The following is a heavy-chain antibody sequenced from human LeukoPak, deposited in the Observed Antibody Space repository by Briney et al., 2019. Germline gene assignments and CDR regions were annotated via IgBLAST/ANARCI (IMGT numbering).Heavy chain of an antibody. V-gene: IGHV3-48*04. Sequence: GGSLRLSCAASGFTFSGHSMNWIRQAPGKGLEWVSYISSSGSTIYYADSVKGRFTISRDNAKNSLYLQMNSLRAEDTAVYYCARDLYYYDSSGYYPSAYWGQGTLVTVSS. D-gene: IGHD3-22*01. CDR3: ARDLYYYDSSGYYPSAY. CDR1: GFTFSGHS. CDR2: ISSSGSTI. J-gene: IGHJ4*02.